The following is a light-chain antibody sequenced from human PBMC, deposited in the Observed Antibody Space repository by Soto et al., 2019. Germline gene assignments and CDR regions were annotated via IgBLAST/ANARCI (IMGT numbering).Light chain of an antibody. CDR3: AAWDDSLNGWV. CDR2: SNN. V-gene: IGLV1-44*01. CDR1: SSNIGSNT. J-gene: IGLJ3*02. Sequence: VLTQPPSASGTPGQRVTISCSGSSSNIGSNTVNWYQQLPGTTPKLLIYSNNQRPSGVPDRFSGSKSGTSASLAVSGLQSEDEADYYCAAWDDSLNGWVFGGGTKLTVL.